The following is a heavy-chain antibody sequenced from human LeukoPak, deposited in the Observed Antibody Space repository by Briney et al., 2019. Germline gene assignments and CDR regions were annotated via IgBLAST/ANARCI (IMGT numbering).Heavy chain of an antibody. Sequence: GGSLRLSCAASGFTFSSYAMHWVRQAPGKGLEWVAVISYDGSNKYYADSVKGRFTISRDNSKNTLYLQMNSLRAEDTAVYYCAGDKSIAAAVGDYWGQGTLVTVSS. CDR3: AGDKSIAAAVGDY. J-gene: IGHJ4*02. V-gene: IGHV3-30-3*01. D-gene: IGHD6-13*01. CDR2: ISYDGSNK. CDR1: GFTFSSYA.